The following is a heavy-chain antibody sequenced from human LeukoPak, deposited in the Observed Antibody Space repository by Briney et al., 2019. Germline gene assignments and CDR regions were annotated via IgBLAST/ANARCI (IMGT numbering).Heavy chain of an antibody. Sequence: SETLSLTCTVSGRSLSSYYWSWVRQPPGKGLEWIGYIYYSGSTNYNPSLKSRVTISVDTSKNQFSLKLSAVTAADTAVYYCASDRGYSSSSNFFDYWGQGTLVTVSS. CDR3: ASDRGYSSSSNFFDY. CDR1: GRSLSSYY. V-gene: IGHV4-59*01. J-gene: IGHJ4*02. CDR2: IYYSGST. D-gene: IGHD6-6*01.